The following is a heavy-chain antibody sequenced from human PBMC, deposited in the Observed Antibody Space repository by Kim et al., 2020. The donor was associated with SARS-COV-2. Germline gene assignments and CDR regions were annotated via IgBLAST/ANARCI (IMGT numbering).Heavy chain of an antibody. D-gene: IGHD6-13*01. CDR3: ARGWQQRSMDV. V-gene: IGHV4-34*01. J-gene: IGHJ6*02. CDR2: T. Sequence: TNDNPALSSQVTISVDASKNQFALKLSSVTAADTAVYYCARGWQQRSMDVWGQGTTVTVSS.